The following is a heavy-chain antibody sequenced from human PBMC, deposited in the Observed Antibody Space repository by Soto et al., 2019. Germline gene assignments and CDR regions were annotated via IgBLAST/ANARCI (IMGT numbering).Heavy chain of an antibody. CDR3: ARGREGYCSGGSCYSYAFDI. CDR1: GYTFTSYG. J-gene: IGHJ3*02. CDR2: ISAYNGNT. V-gene: IGHV1-18*01. Sequence: ASVKVSCKASGYTFTSYGISWVRQAPGQGLEWMGWISAYNGNTNYSQKLQGRVTMTTDTSASTAYMELRSLRSEDTAVYYCARGREGYCSGGSCYSYAFDIWGQGTMVTVSS. D-gene: IGHD2-15*01.